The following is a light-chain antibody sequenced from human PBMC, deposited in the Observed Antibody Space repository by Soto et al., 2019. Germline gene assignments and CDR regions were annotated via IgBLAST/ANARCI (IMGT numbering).Light chain of an antibody. J-gene: IGLJ1*01. V-gene: IGLV2-23*01. CDR2: EGT. CDR3: CSYAGNGYV. Sequence: QSALTQPASVSGSPGQSITISCTGTTSNVGGYNLVSWYQQHPGRAPELIIYEGTQRPSGVSARFSGSKSGNTASLTISGLQADDEADYYCCSYAGNGYVFGTGTKVTVL. CDR1: TSNVGGYNL.